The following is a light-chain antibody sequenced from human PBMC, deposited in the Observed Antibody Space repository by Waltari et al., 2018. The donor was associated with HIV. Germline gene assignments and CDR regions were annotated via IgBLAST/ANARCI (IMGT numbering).Light chain of an antibody. CDR2: SNS. CDR1: RSNIGAGYD. CDR3: QSYDSTLSGSV. J-gene: IGLJ2*01. Sequence: HSVLTQTPSVSGAPGQRVTISCTGSRSNIGAGYDVHWYQQLPGTAPKLLIHSNSDRPSGVPDRFSGSQSGTSASLVITGLQADDEGDYYCQSYDSTLSGSVFGGGTKLTVL. V-gene: IGLV1-40*01.